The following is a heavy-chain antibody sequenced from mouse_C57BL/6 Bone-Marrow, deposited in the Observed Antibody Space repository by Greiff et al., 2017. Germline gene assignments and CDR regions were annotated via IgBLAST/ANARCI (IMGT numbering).Heavy chain of an antibody. J-gene: IGHJ4*01. CDR3: ARVTTYFNYAMDY. D-gene: IGHD2-1*01. CDR1: GYSFTDYN. V-gene: IGHV1-39*01. Sequence: VQLQQSGPELVKPGASVKISCKASGYSFTDYNMNWVKQSNGKSLEWIGVINPNYGTTSYNQKFKGKATLTVDQSSSTAYMELNSLTSEDYAVYYCARVTTYFNYAMDYWGQGTSVTVSS. CDR2: INPNYGTT.